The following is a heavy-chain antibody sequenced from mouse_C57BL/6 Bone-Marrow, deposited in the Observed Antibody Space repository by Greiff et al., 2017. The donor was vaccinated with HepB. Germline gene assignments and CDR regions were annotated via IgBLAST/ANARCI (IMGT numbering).Heavy chain of an antibody. CDR3: ARRYDYDGAY. Sequence: EVKVVESGGGLVKPGGSLKLSCAASGFTFSSYTMSWVRQTPEKRLEWVATISGGGGNTYYPDSVKGRFTISRDNAKNTLYLQMSSLRSEDTALYYCARRYDYDGAYWGQGTLVTVSA. CDR2: ISGGGGNT. D-gene: IGHD2-4*01. V-gene: IGHV5-9*01. J-gene: IGHJ3*01. CDR1: GFTFSSYT.